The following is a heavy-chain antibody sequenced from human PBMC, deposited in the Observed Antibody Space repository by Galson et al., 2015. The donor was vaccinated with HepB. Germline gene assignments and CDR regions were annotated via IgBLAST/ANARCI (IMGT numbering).Heavy chain of an antibody. J-gene: IGHJ6*02. D-gene: IGHD5-24*01. CDR2: IIPIFGTA. CDR1: GGTFSSYA. Sequence: SVKVSCKASGGTFSSYAISWVRQAPGQGLEWMGGIIPIFGTANYAQKFQGRVTITADESTSTAYMELSSLRSEDTAVYYCARDEEMATTSRYYYYGMDVWGQGTTVTVSS. V-gene: IGHV1-69*13. CDR3: ARDEEMATTSRYYYYGMDV.